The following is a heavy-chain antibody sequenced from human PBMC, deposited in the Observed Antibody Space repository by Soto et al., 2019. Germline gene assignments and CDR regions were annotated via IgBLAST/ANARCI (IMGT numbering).Heavy chain of an antibody. CDR3: GRVSRTVTTDYYYYMDV. V-gene: IGHV4-59*01. CDR2: IYYSGST. D-gene: IGHD4-4*01. Sequence: SETLSLTCTVSGDSISSYYWSWIRQPPGKGLEWIGYIYYSGSTNYNPSLKSRVTISVDTSKNQFSLKLSSVTAADTAVYYCGRVSRTVTTDYYYYMDVWGKGTTVTVSS. CDR1: GDSISSYY. J-gene: IGHJ6*03.